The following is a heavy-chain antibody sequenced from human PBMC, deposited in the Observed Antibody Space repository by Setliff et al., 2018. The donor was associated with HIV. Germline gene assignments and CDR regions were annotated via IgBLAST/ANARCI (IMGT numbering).Heavy chain of an antibody. D-gene: IGHD3-22*01. CDR2: IYYTGSP. CDR1: GDSISSSIYY. V-gene: IGHV4-39*01. CDR3: SKDTLSLQMNNVRAEDTAFYYCAKDYTATFWEYNWFDL. J-gene: IGHJ5*02. Sequence: PSETLSLTCTVSGDSISSSIYYWGWVRQPPGKGLEWIGGIYYTGSPFYNPSLKSRVTISVDTSNNQFSLKLSSVKGRFIISRDNSKDTLSLQMNNVRAEDTAFYYCAKDYTATFWEYNWFDLWSQGTLVTVSS.